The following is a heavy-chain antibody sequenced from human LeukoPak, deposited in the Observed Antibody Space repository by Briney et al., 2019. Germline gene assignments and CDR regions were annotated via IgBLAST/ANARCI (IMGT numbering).Heavy chain of an antibody. CDR2: ISSGGSYI. D-gene: IGHD3-22*01. V-gene: IGHV3-21*01. CDR3: ARDQYYYDSTEYYDANNFDF. CDR1: GFSFITYS. J-gene: IGHJ4*02. Sequence: GGSLRLSCAASGFSFITYSMSWVRQAPGKGLEWVSAISSGGSYIYYADSVKGRFTISRDDARKSLYLQMNSLRAEDTAVYYCARDQYYYDSTEYYDANNFDFWGQGTLVTVSS.